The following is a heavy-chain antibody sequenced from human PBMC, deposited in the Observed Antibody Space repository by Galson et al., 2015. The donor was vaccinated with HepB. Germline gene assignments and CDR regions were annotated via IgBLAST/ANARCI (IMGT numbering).Heavy chain of an antibody. CDR2: ISWNSDFK. V-gene: IGHV3-9*01. CDR3: AQDLTYYYGSGSYFVGMDV. Sequence: SLRLSCAASGFTFEDYAMHWVRQVPGKGLEWVSGISWNSDFKGYADSVRGPFTISRDNAKYSLYLQMNSLRAEDTALYYCAQDLTYYYGSGSYFVGMDVWGQGTTVTVSS. D-gene: IGHD3-10*01. J-gene: IGHJ6*02. CDR1: GFTFEDYA.